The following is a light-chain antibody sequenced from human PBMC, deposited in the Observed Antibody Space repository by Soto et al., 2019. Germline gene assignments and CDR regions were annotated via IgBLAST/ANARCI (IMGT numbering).Light chain of an antibody. Sequence: QSVLTQAPSVSAAPGQKVTISCSGSSFNIGNNYVSWFQHLPGTAPKLLIYENNIRPPGIPDRFSASKSGTSATLGITGHQPGDEANYYCAAWDSSMSAGVFGGGTKLTVL. CDR3: AAWDSSMSAGV. CDR1: SFNIGNNY. CDR2: ENN. V-gene: IGLV1-51*02. J-gene: IGLJ3*02.